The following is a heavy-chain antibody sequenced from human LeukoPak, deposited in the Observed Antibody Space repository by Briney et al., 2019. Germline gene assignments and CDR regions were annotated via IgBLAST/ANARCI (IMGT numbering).Heavy chain of an antibody. CDR1: GFTFDDYA. CDR2: IIGDGTTT. V-gene: IGHV3-74*01. D-gene: IGHD6-13*01. Sequence: GRSLRLSCAASGFTFDDYAKHWVRQAPGKGLVWVSRIIGDGTTTDYADSVKGRFIISRDNAKNTVYLQMNSLRAEDTAVYYCARDLHIAAADYWGQGTLVTVSS. J-gene: IGHJ4*02. CDR3: ARDLHIAAADY.